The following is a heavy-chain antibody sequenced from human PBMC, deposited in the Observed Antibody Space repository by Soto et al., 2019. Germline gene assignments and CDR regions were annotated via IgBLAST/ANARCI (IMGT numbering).Heavy chain of an antibody. Sequence: QVQLVQSGAEVKKPGASVTVSCKTSGYTFSNYGINWVRQAPGQGREWMGWISGYNGNTNYAQTVQGRVTMTTEKSTGTVYMELRSLKSDDTAIYYCSRFIMVGGWFDPNYYHGMDVWGQGTTVTVSS. CDR2: ISGYNGNT. J-gene: IGHJ6*02. CDR1: GYTFSNYG. CDR3: SRFIMVGGWFDPNYYHGMDV. D-gene: IGHD6-19*01. V-gene: IGHV1-18*01.